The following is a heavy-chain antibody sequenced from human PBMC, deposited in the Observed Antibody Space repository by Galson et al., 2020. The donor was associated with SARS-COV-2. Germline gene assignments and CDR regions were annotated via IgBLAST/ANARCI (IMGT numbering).Heavy chain of an antibody. D-gene: IGHD2-2*01. CDR2: ISWNSDSI. Sequence: GGSLRLSCAASGFTFADYAMHWVRQAPGKGLEWVSGISWNSDSIDYADSVKGRFTISRDSAKNSLYLQMNSLRPEDTALYFCAKDISVTNLYYYMHVWGKGTTVTVSS. J-gene: IGHJ6*03. CDR3: AKDISVTNLYYYMHV. V-gene: IGHV3-9*01. CDR1: GFTFADYA.